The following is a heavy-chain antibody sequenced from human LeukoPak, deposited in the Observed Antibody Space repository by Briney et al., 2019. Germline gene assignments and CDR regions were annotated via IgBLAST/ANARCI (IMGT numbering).Heavy chain of an antibody. J-gene: IGHJ4*02. D-gene: IGHD6-13*01. Sequence: GGSLRLSCAASGFTFSSAWMNWVRQAPGKGLEWVGNIKQDGSEKNYVDSVKGRFTISRDNTRNSLYLQMYSLRVEDTAVYYCARDLGLPAAEYLESWGQGISVTVS. CDR2: IKQDGSEK. CDR3: ARDLGLPAAEYLES. V-gene: IGHV3-7*01. CDR1: GFTFSSAW.